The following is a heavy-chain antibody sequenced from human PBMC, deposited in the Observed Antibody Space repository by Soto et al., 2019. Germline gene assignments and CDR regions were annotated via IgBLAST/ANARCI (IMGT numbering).Heavy chain of an antibody. CDR3: ASTNYYDSSGYMKYYFDY. Sequence: SVKVSCKASGGTFSSYAISWVRQAPGQGLEWMGGIIPIFGTANYAQKFQGRVTITADKSTSTAYMELSSLRSEDTAVYYCASTNYYDSSGYMKYYFDYWGQGTLVTVSS. D-gene: IGHD3-22*01. J-gene: IGHJ4*02. CDR2: IIPIFGTA. CDR1: GGTFSSYA. V-gene: IGHV1-69*06.